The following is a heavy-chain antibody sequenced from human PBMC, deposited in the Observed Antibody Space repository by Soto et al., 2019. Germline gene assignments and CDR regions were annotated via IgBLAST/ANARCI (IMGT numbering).Heavy chain of an antibody. CDR1: GFTFSSHA. D-gene: IGHD3-3*01. J-gene: IGHJ6*02. Sequence: QVQLVESGGGVVQPGRSLRLSCAASGFTFSSHAMHWVRQAPGKGLGWVAVISYDGSNKYYANSVKGRFTISRDNSKNTLYLQMNSLRAEDKAVYYCPRDRSIFRGKYGMDVWAKGPRSPSP. CDR2: ISYDGSNK. V-gene: IGHV3-30-3*01. CDR3: PRDRSIFRGKYGMDV.